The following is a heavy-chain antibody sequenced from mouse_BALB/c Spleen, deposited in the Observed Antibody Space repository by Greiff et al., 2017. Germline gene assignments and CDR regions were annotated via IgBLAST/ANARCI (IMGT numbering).Heavy chain of an antibody. CDR1: GYTFTSYY. J-gene: IGHJ4*01. CDR3: TRRGRGAMDY. V-gene: IGHV1S81*02. Sequence: QVQLKESGAELVKPGASVKLSCKASGYTFTSYYMYWVKQRPGQGLEWIGEINPSNGGTNFNEKFKSKATLTVDKSSSTAYMQLSSLTSEDSAVYYCTRRGRGAMDYWGQGTSVTVSS. CDR2: INPSNGGT.